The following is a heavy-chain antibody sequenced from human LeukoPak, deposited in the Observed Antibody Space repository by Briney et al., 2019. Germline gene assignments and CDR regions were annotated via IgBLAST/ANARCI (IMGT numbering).Heavy chain of an antibody. D-gene: IGHD2-2*01. J-gene: IGHJ4*02. CDR1: GYSFTSYW. V-gene: IGHV5-51*01. Sequence: GESLKISCKGSGYSFTSYWIGWVRQMPGKGLEWMGIIYPGDSDTRYSPSFQGQVTISADKSISTAYLQWSSLKASDTAMYYCARQSPGYCSSTCCYRGSDYWGQGTLVTVSS. CDR3: ARQSPGYCSSTCCYRGSDY. CDR2: IYPGDSDT.